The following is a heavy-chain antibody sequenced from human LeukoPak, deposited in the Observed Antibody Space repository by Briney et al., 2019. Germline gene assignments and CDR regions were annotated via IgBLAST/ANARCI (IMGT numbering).Heavy chain of an antibody. CDR1: GYSFTSYW. Sequence: GESLKISCKCSGYSFTSYWISWVRQMPGKRLEWMGRIDPSDSYTNYNPSFQGHITISADKSSSTAYLHWSSLKASDTAMYYCARQYSGYDYYFDYWGQGVLVTVSS. J-gene: IGHJ4*02. V-gene: IGHV5-10-1*01. CDR2: IDPSDSYT. CDR3: ARQYSGYDYYFDY. D-gene: IGHD5-12*01.